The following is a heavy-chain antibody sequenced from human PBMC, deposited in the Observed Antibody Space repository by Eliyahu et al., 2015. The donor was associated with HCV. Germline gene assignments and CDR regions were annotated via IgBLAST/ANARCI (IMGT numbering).Heavy chain of an antibody. CDR1: GGSITPYY. CDR2: IHYSGST. CDR3: ASGGGGIAVTGTGGWFDP. V-gene: IGHV4-59*01. J-gene: IGHJ5*02. Sequence: QVQLQESGPGLVKPSETLSLTCTVSGGSITPYYWSWIRQPPGKGLEWIGYIHYSGSTNYNPSLQSRVTISVDTSKNQFSLKLTSVTAADTAMYYCASGGGGIAVTGTGGWFDPWGQGTLVTVSS. D-gene: IGHD6-19*01.